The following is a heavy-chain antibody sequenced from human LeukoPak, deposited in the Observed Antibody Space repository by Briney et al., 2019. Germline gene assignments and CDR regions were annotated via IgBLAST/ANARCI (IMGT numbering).Heavy chain of an antibody. D-gene: IGHD6-19*01. CDR2: ISYDGSNK. CDR3: AKDRGNSGWNGLDY. J-gene: IGHJ4*02. V-gene: IGHV3-30*18. Sequence: GGSLRLSCAASGFTFSSYGMHWVRQAPGKGLEWVAVISYDGSNKYYADSVKGRFTISRDNAKNSLYLQMNSLRAEDTAVYYCAKDRGNSGWNGLDYWGQGTLVTVSS. CDR1: GFTFSSYG.